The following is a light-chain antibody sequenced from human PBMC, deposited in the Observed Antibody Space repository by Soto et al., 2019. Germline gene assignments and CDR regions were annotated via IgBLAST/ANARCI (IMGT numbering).Light chain of an antibody. J-gene: IGKJ2*01. CDR1: QSISTY. Sequence: DIQMTQSPSSLSASIGDRVTLTCRASQSISTYLNWFQQKPGQAPKLLIYEASSLQSGVPSSFSGSGSGTDFTLTISSLQPEDFATYYCQQSVTTPYTFGQGTKLEIK. V-gene: IGKV1-39*01. CDR3: QQSVTTPYT. CDR2: EAS.